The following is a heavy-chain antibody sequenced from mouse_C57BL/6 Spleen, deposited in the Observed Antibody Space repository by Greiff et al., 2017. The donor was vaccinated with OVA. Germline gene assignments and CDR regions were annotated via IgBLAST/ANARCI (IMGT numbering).Heavy chain of an antibody. V-gene: IGHV10-1*01. CDR2: IRSKSNNYAT. CDR1: GFSFNTYA. Sequence: EVKLVESGGGLVQPKGSLKLSCAASGFSFNTYAMNWVRQAPGKGLEWVARIRSKSNNYATYYADSVKDRFTISRDDSESMLYLQMNNLKTEDTAMYYCVRQNGNYWFAYWGQGTLVTVSA. CDR3: VRQNGNYWFAY. D-gene: IGHD2-1*01. J-gene: IGHJ3*01.